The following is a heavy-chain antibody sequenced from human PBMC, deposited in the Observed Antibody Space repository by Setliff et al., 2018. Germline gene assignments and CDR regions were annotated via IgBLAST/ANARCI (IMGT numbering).Heavy chain of an antibody. D-gene: IGHD4-17*01. J-gene: IGHJ4*02. Sequence: GGSLRLSCAASGFTFSGSAVYWVRQASGRGLEWVGRIRSKADSYATAYAASVKARFTISRDDSKNTAYLQVNSLKTEDTAVDYCAITMTTGVDFFDYWGQGTLVTVSS. CDR3: AITMTTGVDFFDY. CDR1: GFTFSGSA. V-gene: IGHV3-73*01. CDR2: IRSKADSYAT.